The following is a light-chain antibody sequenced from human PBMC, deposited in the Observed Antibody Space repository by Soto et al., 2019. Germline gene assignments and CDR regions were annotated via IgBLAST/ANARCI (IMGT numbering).Light chain of an antibody. Sequence: QSALTQPASVSGSPGQSITISCTGTSSDVGGYNYVSWYQQHPGKAPKLIIYDVNNRLSGVSNRFSGSKSGDTASLTISGLQAEDEADYYCGSYTSSSTLVVFGGGTKLTVL. V-gene: IGLV2-14*03. CDR2: DVN. J-gene: IGLJ2*01. CDR3: GSYTSSSTLVV. CDR1: SSDVGGYNY.